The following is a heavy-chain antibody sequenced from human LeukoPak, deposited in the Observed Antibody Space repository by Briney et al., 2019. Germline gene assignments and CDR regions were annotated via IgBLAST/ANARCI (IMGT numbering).Heavy chain of an antibody. CDR2: IQSDGSGT. CDR1: GFVFSNYW. Sequence: PGGSLRLSCTASGFVFSNYWMLWVRQAPGKGLEWVSLIQSDGSGTTYTDSMKGRFIISRDNAKNTLYLQMTSLTAEDTAVYYCARDNTGSIDHWGQGKLVTVSS. J-gene: IGHJ4*02. V-gene: IGHV3-74*01. CDR3: ARDNTGSIDH. D-gene: IGHD3-10*01.